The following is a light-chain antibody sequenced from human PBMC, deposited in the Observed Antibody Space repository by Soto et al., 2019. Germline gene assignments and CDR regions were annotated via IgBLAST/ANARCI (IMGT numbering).Light chain of an antibody. V-gene: IGKV1-39*01. Sequence: DIQMTQSPSSLSASVGDRVTITCRACQSISNYLNWYQQKPGKAPKLLIYAASSMQSGVPSRFSGSGSETDFTLTISSLQPDDSATYYCQQSFSPLWTFGQGTKVEV. CDR3: QQSFSPLWT. J-gene: IGKJ1*01. CDR2: AAS. CDR1: QSISNY.